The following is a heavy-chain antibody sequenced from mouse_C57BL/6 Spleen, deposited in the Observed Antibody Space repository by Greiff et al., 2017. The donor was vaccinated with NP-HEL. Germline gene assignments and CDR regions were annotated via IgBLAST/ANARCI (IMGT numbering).Heavy chain of an antibody. CDR3: ARSGVLLRRYFDV. D-gene: IGHD1-1*01. V-gene: IGHV1-53*01. CDR1: GYTFTSYW. CDR2: INPSNGGT. Sequence: QLQQPGTELVKPGASVKLSCKASGYTFTSYWMHWVKQRPGQGLEWIGNINPSNGGTNYNEKFKSKATLTVDKSSSTAYMQLSSLTSEDSAVYYCARSGVLLRRYFDVWGTGTTVTVSS. J-gene: IGHJ1*03.